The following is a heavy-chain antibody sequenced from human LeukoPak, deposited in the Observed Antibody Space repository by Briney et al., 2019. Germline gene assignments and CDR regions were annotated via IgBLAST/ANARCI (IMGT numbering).Heavy chain of an antibody. D-gene: IGHD6-13*01. Sequence: PGRSLRLSCAASGFTFSSYGMHWVRQAPGKGLEWVAVISYDGSNKYYADSVKGRFTISRDNSKNTLYLQMNSLRAEDTAVYYCAKEYSSSCFDYWGQGTLVTVSS. CDR3: AKEYSSSCFDY. CDR2: ISYDGSNK. J-gene: IGHJ4*02. CDR1: GFTFSSYG. V-gene: IGHV3-30*18.